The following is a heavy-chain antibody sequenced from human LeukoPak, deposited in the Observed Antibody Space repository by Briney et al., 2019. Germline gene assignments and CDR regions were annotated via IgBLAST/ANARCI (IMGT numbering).Heavy chain of an antibody. D-gene: IGHD5-18*01. V-gene: IGHV1-18*04. CDR3: ARESGESGIQLWLLGNYYYYYMDV. Sequence: GASVKVSCKASGYTFTNYYMHWVRQAPGQGLEWMGWINPNSGNTNYAQKLQGRVTMTTDTSTSTAYMELRSLRSDDTAVYYCARESGESGIQLWLLGNYYYYYMDVWGKGTTVTISS. CDR1: GYTFTNYY. CDR2: INPNSGNT. J-gene: IGHJ6*03.